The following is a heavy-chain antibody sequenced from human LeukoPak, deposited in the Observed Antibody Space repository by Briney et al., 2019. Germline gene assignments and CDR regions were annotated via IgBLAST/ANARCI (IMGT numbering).Heavy chain of an antibody. CDR3: ARKKGLQYYFDY. CDR1: GGSFSGYY. CDR2: INHSGST. V-gene: IGHV4-34*01. J-gene: IGHJ4*02. D-gene: IGHD4-11*01. Sequence: NPSETLSLTCAVYGGSFSGYYWRWIRQPPGKGLEWIGEINHSGSTNYNPSLKSRVTISVDTSKNQSSLKLSSVTAADTAVYYCARKKGLQYYFDYWGQGTLVTVSS.